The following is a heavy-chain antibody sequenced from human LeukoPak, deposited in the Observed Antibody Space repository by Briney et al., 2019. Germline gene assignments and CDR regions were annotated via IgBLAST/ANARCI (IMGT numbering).Heavy chain of an antibody. CDR2: IHKDGSSI. D-gene: IGHD3-10*01. J-gene: IGHJ4*02. CDR3: ARDRGSQDY. CDR1: GFTFSTYW. V-gene: IGHV3-74*01. Sequence: GGSLRLSCAASGFTFSTYWMHWVRQAPGKGLVWVSRIHKDGSSITYADSVNGRFIISRDNVKNTLFLQMNSLRAEDTAVYYCARDRGSQDYWGQGTLVTVSS.